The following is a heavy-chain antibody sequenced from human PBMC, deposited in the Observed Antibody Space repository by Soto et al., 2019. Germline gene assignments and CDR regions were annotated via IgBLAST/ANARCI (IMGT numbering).Heavy chain of an antibody. Sequence: SETLSLTCTVSGGSISSYYWRWVRQPPGKGLEWIGYIYYSGSTNYNPSLKSRVTISVDTSKNQFSLKLSSVTAADTAVYYCARVRAGITMVRGVPRFDPWGQGTLVTVSS. V-gene: IGHV4-59*12. CDR1: GGSISSYY. CDR3: ARVRAGITMVRGVPRFDP. J-gene: IGHJ5*02. CDR2: IYYSGST. D-gene: IGHD3-10*01.